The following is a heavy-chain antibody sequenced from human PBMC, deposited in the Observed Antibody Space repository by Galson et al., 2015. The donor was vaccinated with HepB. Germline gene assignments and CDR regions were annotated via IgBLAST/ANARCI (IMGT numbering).Heavy chain of an antibody. D-gene: IGHD3-22*01. V-gene: IGHV1-18*04. CDR2: ISAYNGNT. Sequence: SVKVSCKASGYTFTNYGISWVRQAPGQGLEWMGWISAYNGNTNYAQKLQGRVTMTTDTSTSTAYMELRSLRSDDTAVYYCARNLLYYYDSSGYYYADYWGQGTLVTVSS. CDR1: GYTFTNYG. CDR3: ARNLLYYYDSSGYYYADY. J-gene: IGHJ4*02.